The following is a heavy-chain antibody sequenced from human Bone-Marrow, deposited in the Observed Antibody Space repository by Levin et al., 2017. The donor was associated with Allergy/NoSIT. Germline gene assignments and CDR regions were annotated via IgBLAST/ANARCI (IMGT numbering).Heavy chain of an antibody. V-gene: IGHV4-34*01. CDR3: ATQGWTWAS. CDR1: DGSLSGYY. Sequence: RSSETLSLTCGVYDGSLSGYYWTWFRQPPGKGLEWIGEIDHKGSTNYNPSVKSRISMSVDKSKNQFSLKLTSVTAADTAVYYCATQGWTWASWDQGALVTVSS. D-gene: IGHD1-26*01. CDR2: IDHKGST. J-gene: IGHJ5*02.